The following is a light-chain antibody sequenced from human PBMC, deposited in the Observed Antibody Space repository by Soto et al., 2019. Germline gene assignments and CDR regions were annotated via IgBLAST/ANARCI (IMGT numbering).Light chain of an antibody. Sequence: EIPITQSPATRSEYTGERATLSCRASQNVGSKLAWYMQKPGQSPRLLISGASTRAADFPARFSGSGSGTEFILTISSLQSEDFAFYYCQQYDDWPWTFSQGTKVEI. V-gene: IGKV3-15*01. CDR2: GAS. CDR3: QQYDDWPWT. J-gene: IGKJ1*01. CDR1: QNVGSK.